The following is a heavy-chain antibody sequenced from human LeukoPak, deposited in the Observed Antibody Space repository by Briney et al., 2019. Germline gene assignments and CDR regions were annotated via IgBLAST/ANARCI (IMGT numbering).Heavy chain of an antibody. Sequence: GASVKVSCKASGYTFTSYYMHWVRQAPGRGLEWMGIINPSGGSTSYAQKFQGRVTMTRDTSTSTVYMELSSLRSEDTAVYYCARATRLRDAFDIWGQGTMVTVAS. CDR2: INPSGGST. D-gene: IGHD4-17*01. CDR3: ARATRLRDAFDI. CDR1: GYTFTSYY. J-gene: IGHJ3*02. V-gene: IGHV1-46*01.